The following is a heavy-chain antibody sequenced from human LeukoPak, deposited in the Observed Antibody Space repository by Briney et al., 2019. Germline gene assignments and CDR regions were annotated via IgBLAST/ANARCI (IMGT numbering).Heavy chain of an antibody. CDR3: ARRAGSGSYWSPSAGVPKNWLDP. CDR2: IFLGDSDT. CDR1: TYAFPNYW. Sequence: GESLKISCKVSTYAFPNYWIAWVRQMPGKGLEWMGIIFLGDSDTRYSPSFRGQVTISADRSTSTAYLQWSSLKASDTAMYYCARRAGSGSYWSPSAGVPKNWLDPWGQGTLVSVSS. V-gene: IGHV5-51*01. D-gene: IGHD3-10*01. J-gene: IGHJ5*02.